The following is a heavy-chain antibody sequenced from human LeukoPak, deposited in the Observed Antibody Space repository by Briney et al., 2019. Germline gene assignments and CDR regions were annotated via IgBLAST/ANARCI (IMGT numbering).Heavy chain of an antibody. CDR3: ARDPQKLYDSSGYPDY. CDR2: INPNSGGT. Sequence: ASVTVSCKAPGYTFTGYYMHWVRQAPGQGLEWMGWINPNSGGTNYAQKFQGRVTMTRDTSISTAYMELSRLRSDDTAVYYCARDPQKLYDSSGYPDYWGQGTLVTVSS. V-gene: IGHV1-2*02. D-gene: IGHD3-22*01. CDR1: GYTFTGYY. J-gene: IGHJ4*02.